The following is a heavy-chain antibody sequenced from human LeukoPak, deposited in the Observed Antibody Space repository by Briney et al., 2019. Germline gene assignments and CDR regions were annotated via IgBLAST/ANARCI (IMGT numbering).Heavy chain of an antibody. Sequence: GGSLRLSCAASGFSFTSYSFNWVRQAPGKGLEWVSAISGSGGSTYYADSVKGRFTISRDNSKNTLYLQMNSLRAEDTAVYYCAKEAFGSSWYNFDYWGQGTLVTVSS. V-gene: IGHV3-23*01. CDR2: ISGSGGST. CDR1: GFSFTSYS. D-gene: IGHD6-13*01. CDR3: AKEAFGSSWYNFDY. J-gene: IGHJ4*02.